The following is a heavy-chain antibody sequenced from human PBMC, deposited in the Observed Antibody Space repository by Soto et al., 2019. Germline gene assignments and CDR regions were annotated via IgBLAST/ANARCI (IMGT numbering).Heavy chain of an antibody. CDR2: IYYSGRT. Sequence: PSETLSLTCTVSGDSISSDDYYWSWIRQPPGKGLEWIGYIYYSGRTDYNPSLKSRVIISIDTSKNQFSLNLNSVSAADTAVYYCARDRSNSPDYFDYWGQGTLVTVSS. CDR1: GDSISSDDYY. CDR3: ARDRSNSPDYFDY. V-gene: IGHV4-30-4*01. D-gene: IGHD6-6*01. J-gene: IGHJ4*02.